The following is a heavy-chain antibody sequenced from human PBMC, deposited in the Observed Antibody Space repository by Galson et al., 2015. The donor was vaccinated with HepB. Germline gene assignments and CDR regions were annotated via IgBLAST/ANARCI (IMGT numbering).Heavy chain of an antibody. V-gene: IGHV1-46*01. CDR2: INPSGGST. D-gene: IGHD1-26*01. CDR1: GYTFTSYY. J-gene: IGHJ3*02. Sequence: SVKVSCKASGYTFTSYYMHWVRQAPGQGLEWMGIINPSGGSTSYTQKFQGRVTMTRDTSTSTVYMELSSLRSEDTAVYYCARVWRPIVGATTAPLDAFDIWGQGTMVTVSS. CDR3: ARVWRPIVGATTAPLDAFDI.